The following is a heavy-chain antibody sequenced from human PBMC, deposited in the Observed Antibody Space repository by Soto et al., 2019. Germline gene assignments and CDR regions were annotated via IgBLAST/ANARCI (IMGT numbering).Heavy chain of an antibody. CDR2: LYTGTDT. D-gene: IGHD2-15*01. CDR1: GFTVSSTY. CDR3: ARSIYTGTYAGRILDY. J-gene: IGHJ4*01. V-gene: IGHV3-53*01. Sequence: GVYMRLSCSASGFTVSSTYLTWVRQAPGKGLEWVAILYTGTDTVYADSVKGRFTISRDSSKTTFYLQMNSLRAEDTAMYFGARSIYTGTYAGRILDYCGQGPMDTV.